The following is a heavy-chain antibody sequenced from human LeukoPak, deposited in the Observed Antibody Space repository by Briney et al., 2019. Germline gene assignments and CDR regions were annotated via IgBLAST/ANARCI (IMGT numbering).Heavy chain of an antibody. D-gene: IGHD5-24*01. Sequence: SETLSLTCTVSGDAIGSFYWNWIRQPPGKALEWIGCIHYGSTEYTPSIESRVTISVGTSKNQFSLKLTSVTAADTAVYYCARGYGYNSEYWGQGIVVTVSP. CDR1: GDAIGSFY. CDR3: ARGYGYNSEY. V-gene: IGHV4-59*13. CDR2: IHYGST. J-gene: IGHJ4*02.